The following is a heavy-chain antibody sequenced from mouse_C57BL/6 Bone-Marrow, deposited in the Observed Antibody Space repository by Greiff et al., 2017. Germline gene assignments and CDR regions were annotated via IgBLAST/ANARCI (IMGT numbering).Heavy chain of an antibody. CDR2: IYPGSGST. CDR3: ASRLYYGDEGWYYAMDY. CDR1: GYTFTSYW. J-gene: IGHJ4*01. D-gene: IGHD2-13*01. V-gene: IGHV1-55*01. Sequence: VQLQQSGAELVKPGASVKMSCKASGYTFTSYWINWVTQRPGQGLEWIGDIYPGSGSTNYNEKFKSKATLTVDTSSSTAYMQLSSLTSEDSAVCYWASRLYYGDEGWYYAMDYWGQGTSVTVSS.